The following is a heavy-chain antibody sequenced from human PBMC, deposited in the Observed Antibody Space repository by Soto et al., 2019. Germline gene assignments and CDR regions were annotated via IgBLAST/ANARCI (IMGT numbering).Heavy chain of an antibody. J-gene: IGHJ4*02. D-gene: IGHD3-3*01. CDR1: GASISSGGYY. Sequence: SETLSLTCTVSGASISSGGYYWSWIRQRPDTGLEWIGQIYYSGSTYYNPSLKSRVSISLDTSKNQFSLWLSSVTAEDTAVYYCADGGEWSFNFVYWGQGTQVTVSS. CDR2: IYYSGST. CDR3: ADGGEWSFNFVY. V-gene: IGHV4-31*03.